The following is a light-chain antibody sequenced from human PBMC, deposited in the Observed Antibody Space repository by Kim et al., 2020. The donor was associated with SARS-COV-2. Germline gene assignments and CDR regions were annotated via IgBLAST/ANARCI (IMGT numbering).Light chain of an antibody. J-gene: IGKJ1*01. V-gene: IGKV3-20*01. CDR2: AAS. Sequence: EIVLTQSPGTLSLSPGERATLSCRASQSVSNSYLAWYQQKPGQAPRLLIYAASSRATGIPDRFSGSGSGTDFTLTISRLEPEDFAVYYCQQYGSSPTPFGQGTKVDIK. CDR1: QSVSNSY. CDR3: QQYGSSPTP.